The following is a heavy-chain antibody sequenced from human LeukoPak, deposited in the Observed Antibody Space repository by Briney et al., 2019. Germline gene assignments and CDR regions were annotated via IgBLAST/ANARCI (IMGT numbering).Heavy chain of an antibody. D-gene: IGHD6-19*01. Sequence: PGGSLRLSCAASGFTVSSNYMSWVRQAPGKGLEWVSVIYSGGSTYYADSVKGRFTISRDNSKNTLYLQMNSLRVEDTAVYYCARDRSGYYYFDYWGQGTLVTVSS. CDR3: ARDRSGYYYFDY. J-gene: IGHJ4*02. CDR2: IYSGGST. CDR1: GFTVSSNY. V-gene: IGHV3-66*01.